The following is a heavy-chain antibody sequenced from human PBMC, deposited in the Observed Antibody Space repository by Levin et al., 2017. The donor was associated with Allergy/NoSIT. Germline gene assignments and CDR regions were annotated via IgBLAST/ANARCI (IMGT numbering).Heavy chain of an antibody. V-gene: IGHV3-49*03. D-gene: IGHD3-3*02. CDR2: IRSRSYGGTT. CDR1: GFTFDDFA. J-gene: IGHJ4*02. CDR3: TRDHFRPGDYFDY. Sequence: PGGSLRLSCTASGFTFDDFALNWFRQAPGKGLEWVGFIRSRSYGGTTEYAASVKGRFTISRDDSRNIAYLQMNSLKPEDTAVYYCTRDHFRPGDYFDYWGQGTLVTVSS.